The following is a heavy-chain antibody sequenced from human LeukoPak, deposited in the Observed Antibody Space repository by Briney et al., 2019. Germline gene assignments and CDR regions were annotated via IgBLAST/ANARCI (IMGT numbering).Heavy chain of an antibody. CDR2: IIPLLVIE. Sequence: ASVKVSCNASGGTFSGYGINWVRQAPGQGLEWMGRIIPLLVIEDYAQKFRGRVTLIADKSTGTAYMELHSLRSDDTAVYYCARESAYGCDSWGQGTLVTVSS. CDR3: ARESAYGCDS. D-gene: IGHD4-17*01. CDR1: GGTFSGYG. J-gene: IGHJ4*02. V-gene: IGHV1-69*04.